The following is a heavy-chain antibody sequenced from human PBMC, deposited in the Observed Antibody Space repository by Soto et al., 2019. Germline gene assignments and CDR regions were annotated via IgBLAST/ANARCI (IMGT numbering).Heavy chain of an antibody. CDR1: GFTFSSYA. CDR3: ASDPEAGTIGGLFDY. D-gene: IGHD6-19*01. Sequence: EVQLLESGGGLVQPGGSLRLSCAASGFTFSSYAMSWVRQAPGKGLEWVSIITGSGGSTYYADSVKGRFTVSRDNSKNTLFLQMNSLRAEDTAVYYCASDPEAGTIGGLFDYWGQGTLVTVSS. V-gene: IGHV3-23*01. J-gene: IGHJ4*02. CDR2: ITGSGGST.